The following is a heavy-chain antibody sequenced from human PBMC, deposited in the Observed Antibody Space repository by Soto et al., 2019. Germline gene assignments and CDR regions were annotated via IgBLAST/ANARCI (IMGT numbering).Heavy chain of an antibody. D-gene: IGHD1-1*01. V-gene: IGHV4-4*07. CDR1: GGSLINYC. CDR2: IYTSEST. J-gene: IGHJ6*02. CDR3: ARDAKTTDYYYSGMDV. Sequence: SETLSLTCTVSGGSLINYCWSWIRLPAGKGLEWIGRIYTSESTNYNPSLMSRLTMSVDTSKNQFSLKLSSVTAADTAVYYCARDAKTTDYYYSGMDVWGPGTTVT.